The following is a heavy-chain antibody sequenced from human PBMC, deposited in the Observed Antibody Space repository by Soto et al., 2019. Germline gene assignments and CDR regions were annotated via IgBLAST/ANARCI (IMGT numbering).Heavy chain of an antibody. D-gene: IGHD2-21*02. CDR2: INAGNGNT. Sequence: QVQLVQSGAEEKKPGASVKVSCKASGYTFTSYAMHWVRQAPGQRLERMGWINAGNGNTTYSRKFQGRVTITRDTSASTAYMEMSSLRSEDTAVYYCARSIVVVTALDYWGQGTLVTVSS. CDR3: ARSIVVVTALDY. CDR1: GYTFTSYA. J-gene: IGHJ4*02. V-gene: IGHV1-3*05.